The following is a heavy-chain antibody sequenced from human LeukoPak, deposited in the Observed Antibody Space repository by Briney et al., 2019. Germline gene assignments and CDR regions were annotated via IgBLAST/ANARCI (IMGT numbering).Heavy chain of an antibody. J-gene: IGHJ3*02. CDR2: IIPIFGTA. CDR1: GGTFSSYA. V-gene: IGHV1-69*13. CDR3: ARDSIQLSLDAFDI. Sequence: GASVKVSCKASGGTFSSYAISWVRQAPGQGLEWMGGIIPIFGTANYTQKFQGRVTITADESTSTAYMELSSLRAEDTAVYYCARDSIQLSLDAFDIWGQGTMVTVSS. D-gene: IGHD5-18*01.